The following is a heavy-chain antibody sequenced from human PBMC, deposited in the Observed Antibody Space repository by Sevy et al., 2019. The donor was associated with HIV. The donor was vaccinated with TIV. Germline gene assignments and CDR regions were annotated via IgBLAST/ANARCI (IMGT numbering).Heavy chain of an antibody. Sequence: SETLSLTCSVSGGSISSYFWSWIRQPAGKGMEWIGRIYTSGSTNYNPPLKSRVTMSVDTSKNQFSLKLSSVTAADTAVYYCAREPCSGSSCYYFYYHTMDVWGQGTTVTVSS. J-gene: IGHJ6*02. CDR1: GGSISSYF. V-gene: IGHV4-4*07. CDR2: IYTSGST. CDR3: AREPCSGSSCYYFYYHTMDV. D-gene: IGHD2-15*01.